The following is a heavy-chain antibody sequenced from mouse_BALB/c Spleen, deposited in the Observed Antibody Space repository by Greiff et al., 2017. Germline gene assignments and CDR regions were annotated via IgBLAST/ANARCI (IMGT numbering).Heavy chain of an antibody. V-gene: IGHV5-6-5*01. J-gene: IGHJ4*01. CDR2: ISSGGST. CDR3: TREARYGYAMDY. CDR1: GFTFSSYA. Sequence: EVKLVESGGGLVKPGGSLKLSCAASGFTFSSYAMSWVRQTPEKRLEWVASISSGGSTYYPDSVKGRFTISRDNARNILYLQMSSLRSEDTAMYYCTREARYGYAMDYWGQGTSVTVSS. D-gene: IGHD2-10*02.